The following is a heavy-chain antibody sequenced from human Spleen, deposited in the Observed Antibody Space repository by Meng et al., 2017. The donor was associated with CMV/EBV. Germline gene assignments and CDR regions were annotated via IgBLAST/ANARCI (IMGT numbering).Heavy chain of an antibody. J-gene: IGHJ6*02. Sequence: GESLKISCTASGFPFSTYWMHWVRQAPGKGLVWVSRINLDGSGTHYADSVKGRFTITRDNIKNMLYLQMNSLRADDTAVYYCARAEGPGSYACASWGQGTTVTVSS. CDR3: ARAEGPGSYACAS. D-gene: IGHD3-16*01. CDR1: GFPFSTYW. CDR2: INLDGSGT. V-gene: IGHV3-74*01.